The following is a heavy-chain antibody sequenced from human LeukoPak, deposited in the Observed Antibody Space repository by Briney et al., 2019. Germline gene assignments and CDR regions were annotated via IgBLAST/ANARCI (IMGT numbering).Heavy chain of an antibody. Sequence: GGSLRLSCAASGFTFSSCAMSWVRQAPGKGLEWVSGISNSGGSTYHADSVKGRFTISRDNSKNTLYLQTNSLRAEDTAVYYCAKSRGQYGDYLFYYYGMDVWGQGTTVTVSS. CDR2: ISNSGGST. CDR3: AKSRGQYGDYLFYYYGMDV. CDR1: GFTFSSCA. D-gene: IGHD4-17*01. J-gene: IGHJ6*02. V-gene: IGHV3-23*01.